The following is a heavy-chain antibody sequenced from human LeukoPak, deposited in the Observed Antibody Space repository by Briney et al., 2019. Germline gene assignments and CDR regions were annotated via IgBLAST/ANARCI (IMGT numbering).Heavy chain of an antibody. CDR3: ATTRRYYYDSSGPDAFDL. D-gene: IGHD3-22*01. CDR2: INPNSDVT. CDR1: GYTFTGYY. J-gene: IGHJ3*01. V-gene: IGHV1-2*02. Sequence: ASVKVSCTASGYTFTGYYIHWVRQAPGQGLEWMGWINPNSDVTNYAQNFQGSITMTRDTSISTAYMELSRLRSDDTAVYYCATTRRYYYDSSGPDAFDLWGQGTRVTVSS.